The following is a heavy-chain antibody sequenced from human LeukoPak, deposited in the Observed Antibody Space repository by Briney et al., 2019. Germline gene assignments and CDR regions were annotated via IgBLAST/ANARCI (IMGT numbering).Heavy chain of an antibody. J-gene: IGHJ4*02. CDR1: GYSFTSDW. D-gene: IGHD6-13*01. CDR3: ARESIAAAPEGY. V-gene: IGHV5-10-1*01. Sequence: GESLKTSCKGSGYSFTSDWISWVRQMPGKGLEWMGRIDPSDSYTNYSPSFQGHVTISADKSISTAYLQWSSLKASDTAMYYCARESIAAAPEGYWGQGTLVTVSS. CDR2: IDPSDSYT.